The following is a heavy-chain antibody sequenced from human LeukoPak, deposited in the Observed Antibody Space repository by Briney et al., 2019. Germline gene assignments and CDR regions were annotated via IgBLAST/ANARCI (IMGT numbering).Heavy chain of an antibody. CDR1: GGSISSGGYS. Sequence: SETLSLTCAVSGGSISSGGYSRSWIRQPPGKGLEWIGYIYHSGSTYYNPSLKSRVTISVDRSKNQFSLKLSSVTAADTAVYYCARAYYDYVWGSYRVDAFDIWGQGTMVTVSS. CDR2: IYHSGST. D-gene: IGHD3-16*02. CDR3: ARAYYDYVWGSYRVDAFDI. J-gene: IGHJ3*02. V-gene: IGHV4-30-2*01.